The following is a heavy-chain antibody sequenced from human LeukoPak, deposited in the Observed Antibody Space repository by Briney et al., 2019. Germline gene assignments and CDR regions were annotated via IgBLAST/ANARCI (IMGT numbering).Heavy chain of an antibody. Sequence: SETLSLTCTVSGGSISSYYWGWIRQPPGKGLEWIGSIYYSGSTYYNPSLKSRDTISVDTSKNQFSLKLSSVTAADTAVYYCASIRTARVLMPYYYFDYWGQGTLVTVSS. V-gene: IGHV4-39*07. CDR2: IYYSGST. CDR3: ASIRTARVLMPYYYFDY. J-gene: IGHJ4*02. CDR1: GGSISSYY. D-gene: IGHD2-8*01.